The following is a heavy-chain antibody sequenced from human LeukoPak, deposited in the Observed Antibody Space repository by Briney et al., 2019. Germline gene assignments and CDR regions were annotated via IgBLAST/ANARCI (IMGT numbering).Heavy chain of an antibody. CDR3: ARDCGWIQLWLHFDY. CDR2: ISAYNGNT. CDR1: GYTFTSYG. V-gene: IGHV1-18*01. J-gene: IGHJ4*02. D-gene: IGHD5-18*01. Sequence: ASVKVSCKASGYTFTSYGISWVRQAPGQGLEWMGWISAYNGNTNYAQKLQGRVTMTTDTSTSTAYMELRSLRSDDTAVYYCARDCGWIQLWLHFDYWGQGTLVTVSS.